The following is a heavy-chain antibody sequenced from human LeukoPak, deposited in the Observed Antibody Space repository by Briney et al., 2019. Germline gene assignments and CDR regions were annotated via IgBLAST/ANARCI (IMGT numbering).Heavy chain of an antibody. CDR2: INPSGGST. CDR3: ARGQGTYYYDSSGFDY. J-gene: IGHJ4*02. Sequence: ASVKVSCKASGYTFTTYYVHWVRQAPGQGLEWMGIINPSGGSTTYAQKFRGRLTMTRDMSTSTVYMELSSLRSEDTAVYYCARGQGTYYYDSSGFDYWGQGTLVTVSS. CDR1: GYTFTTYY. D-gene: IGHD3-22*01. V-gene: IGHV1-46*01.